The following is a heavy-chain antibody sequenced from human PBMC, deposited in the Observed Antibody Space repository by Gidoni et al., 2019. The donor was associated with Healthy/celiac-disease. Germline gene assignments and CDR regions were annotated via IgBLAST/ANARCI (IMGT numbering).Heavy chain of an antibody. CDR2: LSAYNGNT. Sequence: QVQLVQSGAEVKKPGASVKVSCKAFVYTFTSYGISWVRQAPGQGLEWMGWLSAYNGNTNYAQKLQGRVTMTTDTSTSTAYMELRSLRSDDTAVYYCARSLTIRFGESYYFDYWGQGTLVTVSS. CDR3: ARSLTIRFGESYYFDY. D-gene: IGHD3-10*01. J-gene: IGHJ4*02. V-gene: IGHV1-18*01. CDR1: VYTFTSYG.